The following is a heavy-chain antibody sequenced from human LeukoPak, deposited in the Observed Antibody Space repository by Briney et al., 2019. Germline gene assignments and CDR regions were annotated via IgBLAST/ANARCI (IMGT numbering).Heavy chain of an antibody. D-gene: IGHD6-13*01. V-gene: IGHV3-23*01. CDR3: AKRRALDIAGNWFDP. CDR2: ISGSGGST. J-gene: IGHJ5*02. CDR1: GFTFSSYA. Sequence: PGGSLRLSCAASGFTFSSYAMSWVRQAPGKGLEWVSAISGSGGSTYYADSVKGRFTISRDNSKNTLYLQMNSLRAEDTAVYYCAKRRALDIAGNWFDPWGQGTLVTVSS.